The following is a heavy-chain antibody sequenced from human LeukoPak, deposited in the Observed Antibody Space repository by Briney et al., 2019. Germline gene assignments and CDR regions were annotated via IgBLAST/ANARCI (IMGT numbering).Heavy chain of an antibody. J-gene: IGHJ4*02. CDR1: GGSISSGSYY. D-gene: IGHD3-3*01. CDR2: IYTSGST. CDR3: ARGAILE. V-gene: IGHV4-61*02. Sequence: SQTLSLTCTVSGGSISSGSYYWSWIRQPAGKGLEWIGRIYTSGSTNYNPSLKSRVTISVDTSKNQFSLKLSSVTAADTAVYYCARGAILEWGKGTLVTVSS.